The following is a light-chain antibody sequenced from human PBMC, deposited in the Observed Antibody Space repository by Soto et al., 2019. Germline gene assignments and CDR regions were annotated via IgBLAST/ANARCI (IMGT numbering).Light chain of an antibody. J-gene: IGKJ1*01. CDR3: QQLTSSPPWT. CDR2: SAS. Sequence: DIQLTQSPSFLPASVGDRVTITCRASQGISNYLAWYQQKPGKAPNLLIYSASTLHTGVPSRFSGSGSGTDFTLTISGLQPEDFADYYCQQLTSSPPWTFGQGTKVEIK. CDR1: QGISNY. V-gene: IGKV1-9*01.